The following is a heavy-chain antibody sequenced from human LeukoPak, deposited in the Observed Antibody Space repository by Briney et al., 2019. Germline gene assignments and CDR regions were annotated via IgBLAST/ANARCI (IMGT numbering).Heavy chain of an antibody. CDR1: GGSISSYY. D-gene: IGHD5-12*01. CDR3: ARAQYSGYVGFDY. Sequence: SETLSLTCTVSGGSISSYYWSWIRQPPGKGLEWIGYIYYSGSTNYNPSLKSRVTISVDASKNQFSLKLSSVTAADTAVYYCARAQYSGYVGFDYWGQGTLVTVSS. J-gene: IGHJ4*02. CDR2: IYYSGST. V-gene: IGHV4-59*01.